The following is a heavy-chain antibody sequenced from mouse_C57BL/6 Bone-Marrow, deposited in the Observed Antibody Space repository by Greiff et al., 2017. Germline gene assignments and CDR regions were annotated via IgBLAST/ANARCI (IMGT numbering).Heavy chain of an antibody. D-gene: IGHD2-3*01. CDR3: ARRWLLGGMDY. V-gene: IGHV5-15*01. J-gene: IGHJ4*01. CDR2: ISNLAYSI. Sequence: EVKVVESGGGLVQPGGSLKLSCAASGFTFSDYGMAWVRQAPRKGPAWVAFISNLAYSIYYADTVTGRFTISRENAKNTLYLERSSLRSEDTAMYYCARRWLLGGMDYWGQGTSVTVSS. CDR1: GFTFSDYG.